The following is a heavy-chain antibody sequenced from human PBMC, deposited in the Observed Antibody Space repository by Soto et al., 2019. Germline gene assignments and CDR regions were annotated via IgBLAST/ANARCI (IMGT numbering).Heavy chain of an antibody. D-gene: IGHD2-2*01. V-gene: IGHV1-18*01. CDR1: GYTSTSYG. CDR3: ARDLVVSGPFDY. J-gene: IGHJ4*02. Sequence: QVQLVQSGAEVKKPGASVKVSCKASGYTSTSYGISWVRQAPGQGLEWMGWISGYNGNTHDAQKLQGRVTMTTDSSTSTAYMELRSLRSDDTAVYYCARDLVVSGPFDYWGQGTLVTVSS. CDR2: ISGYNGNT.